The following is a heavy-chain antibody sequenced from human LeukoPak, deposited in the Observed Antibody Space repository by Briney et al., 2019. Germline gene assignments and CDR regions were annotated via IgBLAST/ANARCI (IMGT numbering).Heavy chain of an antibody. Sequence: GGSLRLSYAASGFTFSSYGIQWVRQAPGKGLEWVAVISYDGTIKYYADSVKGRFTISRDNAKNTLYLQMNSLRVEDTAIYYCAKSKNWGSGHGTFDMWGHGTMVTVSS. CDR2: ISYDGTIK. D-gene: IGHD3-16*01. V-gene: IGHV3-30*18. CDR1: GFTFSSYG. J-gene: IGHJ3*02. CDR3: AKSKNWGSGHGTFDM.